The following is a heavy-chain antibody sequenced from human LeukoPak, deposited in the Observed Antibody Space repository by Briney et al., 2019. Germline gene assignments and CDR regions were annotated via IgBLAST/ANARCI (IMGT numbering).Heavy chain of an antibody. D-gene: IGHD3-22*01. CDR3: ARDYYDSKIDY. CDR2: IYYSGST. CDR1: GGSISSSSYY. Sequence: SETLSLTCTVSGGSISSSSYYWGWIRQPPGKGLEWIGSIYYSGSTYYNPSLKSRVTISVDTSKNQFSLKLSSVTAADTAVYYCARDYYDSKIDYWGQGTLATVSS. V-gene: IGHV4-39*07. J-gene: IGHJ4*02.